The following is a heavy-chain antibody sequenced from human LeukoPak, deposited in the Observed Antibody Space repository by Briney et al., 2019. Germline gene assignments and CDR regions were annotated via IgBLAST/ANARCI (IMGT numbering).Heavy chain of an antibody. CDR1: GGSISSYY. CDR2: IFYSGST. Sequence: PSETLSLTCTVSGGSISSYYRSWIRQPPGKGLEWIGDIFYSGSTNYNPSLKSRVTISVDTSKNQFSLRLSSVTAADTAVYYCARLSYPNWFDPWGQGTLVTVSS. CDR3: ARLSYPNWFDP. J-gene: IGHJ5*02. V-gene: IGHV4-59*08.